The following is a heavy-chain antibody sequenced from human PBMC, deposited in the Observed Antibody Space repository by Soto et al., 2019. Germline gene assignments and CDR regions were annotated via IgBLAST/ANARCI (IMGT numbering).Heavy chain of an antibody. V-gene: IGHV4-59*01. J-gene: IGHJ5*02. D-gene: IGHD3-10*01. CDR1: GGSISSYY. CDR3: ARELLGVMVRGATSWWRWFDP. Sequence: SETLSLTCTVSGGSISSYYWSWIRQPPGKGLEWIGYIYYSGSTNYNPSLKSRVTISVDTSKNQFSLKLSSVTAADTAVYYCARELLGVMVRGATSWWRWFDPWGQGTLVTVSS. CDR2: IYYSGST.